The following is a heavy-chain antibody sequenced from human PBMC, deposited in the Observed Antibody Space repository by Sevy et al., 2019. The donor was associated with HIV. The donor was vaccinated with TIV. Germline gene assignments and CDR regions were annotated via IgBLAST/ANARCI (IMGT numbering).Heavy chain of an antibody. CDR2: IWYDGSNK. Sequence: GGSLRLSCAASGFTFNDFGMQWVRQAPGKGLEWVAVIWYDGSNKYYADSVKGRFTISRDNSKNTLYLQMNSLRAEDTAVYYCARVFGAATAIDYWGQGTLVTVSS. CDR1: GFTFNDFG. D-gene: IGHD6-13*01. J-gene: IGHJ4*02. CDR3: ARVFGAATAIDY. V-gene: IGHV3-33*01.